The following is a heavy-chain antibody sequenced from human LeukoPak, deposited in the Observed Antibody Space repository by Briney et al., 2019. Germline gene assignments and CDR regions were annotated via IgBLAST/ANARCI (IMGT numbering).Heavy chain of an antibody. V-gene: IGHV3-7*04. CDR2: IKQDASEK. Sequence: GGSLSLSCAASGFTFSRYWMSWVRQAPGKGLEWVANIKQDASEKYYVDSVKGRITISRDNAKNSLYLQMNSLRAEDTAVYYCARDINYSDASGPPTHTHWGQGTLVTVSS. CDR1: GFTFSRYW. CDR3: ARDINYSDASGPPTHTH. J-gene: IGHJ4*02. D-gene: IGHD3-22*01.